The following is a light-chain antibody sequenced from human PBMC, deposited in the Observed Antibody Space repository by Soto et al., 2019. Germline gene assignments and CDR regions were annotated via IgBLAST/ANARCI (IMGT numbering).Light chain of an antibody. CDR3: KQYGSSIT. CDR2: GAS. J-gene: IGKJ5*01. Sequence: EIVLTQSPGTLSLSPVERATLSCRASQSVSSSYLAWYQQKPGQAPRLLIYGASSRATGIPDRFSGSGSGTDFTLTISRLEPEDFAVYYCKQYGSSITFGQGTRREIK. V-gene: IGKV3-20*01. CDR1: QSVSSSY.